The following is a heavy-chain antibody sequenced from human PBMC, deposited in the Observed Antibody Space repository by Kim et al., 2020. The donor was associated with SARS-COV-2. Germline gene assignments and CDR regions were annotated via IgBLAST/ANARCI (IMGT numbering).Heavy chain of an antibody. D-gene: IGHD3-16*02. Sequence: GSTSYETRFRGRVTMTRDTSTGTVYMGLSSLSSEDTAMYYCARDRYSDYWGQGTLVTVSS. V-gene: IGHV1-46*03. CDR3: ARDRYSDY. J-gene: IGHJ4*02. CDR2: GST.